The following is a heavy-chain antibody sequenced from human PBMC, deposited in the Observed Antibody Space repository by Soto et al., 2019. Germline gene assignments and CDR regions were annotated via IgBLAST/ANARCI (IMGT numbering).Heavy chain of an antibody. J-gene: IGHJ6*02. CDR3: ARQVWFGETNYYYYGMDV. Sequence: GESLKISCKGSGYSFTSSWISWVRQMPGKGLEWMGRIDPSDSYTNYSPSFQGHVTISADKSISTAYLQWSSLKASDTAMYYCARQVWFGETNYYYYGMDVWGQGTTVTVSS. V-gene: IGHV5-10-1*01. CDR1: GYSFTSSW. D-gene: IGHD3-10*01. CDR2: IDPSDSYT.